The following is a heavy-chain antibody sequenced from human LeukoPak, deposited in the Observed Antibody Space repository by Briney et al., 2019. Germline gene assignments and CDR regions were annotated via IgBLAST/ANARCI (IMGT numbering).Heavy chain of an antibody. D-gene: IGHD3-10*01. CDR1: GYTFTSYY. J-gene: IGHJ4*02. Sequence: ASVKVSCKASGYTFTSYYMHWVRQAPGQGLEWMGIINPSGGSTSYAQKFQGRVTMTRDTSTSTVYMELSSLRSEDTAVYYCARAGLGYGSGREGYFDYWGQGTLVTVSS. V-gene: IGHV1-46*01. CDR2: INPSGGST. CDR3: ARAGLGYGSGREGYFDY.